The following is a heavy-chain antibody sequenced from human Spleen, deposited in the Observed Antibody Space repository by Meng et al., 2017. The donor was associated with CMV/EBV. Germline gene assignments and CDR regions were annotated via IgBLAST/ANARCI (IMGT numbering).Heavy chain of an antibody. CDR1: GFTVSSNY. D-gene: IGHD3-22*01. V-gene: IGHV3-66*02. J-gene: IGHJ5*02. CDR3: ARGPLPYYYESSGYLSSGLDP. CDR2: LYSTGST. Sequence: GESLKISCAASGFTVSSNYMNWVRQAPGKGLEWVSVLYSTGSTYYADSVKGRFTVSRHNSKNTLYLQMNSLRVEDTAVYYCARGPLPYYYESSGYLSSGLDPWGQGTLVTVSS.